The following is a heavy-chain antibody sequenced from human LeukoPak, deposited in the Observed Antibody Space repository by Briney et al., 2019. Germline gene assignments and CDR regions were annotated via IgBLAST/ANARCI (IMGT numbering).Heavy chain of an antibody. J-gene: IGHJ5*02. CDR2: INPSGGST. CDR3: ARPHLGYCSGGSCYGAWFDP. Sequence: ASVKVSCKASGYTFTSYYMHWVRQAPGQGLEWMGIINPSGGSTSYAQKFQGRVTMTTDTSTSTAYMELRSLRSDDTAVYYCARPHLGYCSGGSCYGAWFDPWGQGTLVTVSS. V-gene: IGHV1-46*01. D-gene: IGHD2-15*01. CDR1: GYTFTSYY.